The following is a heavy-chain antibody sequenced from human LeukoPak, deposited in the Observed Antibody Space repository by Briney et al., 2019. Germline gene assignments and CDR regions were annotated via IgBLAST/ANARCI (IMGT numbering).Heavy chain of an antibody. CDR3: AGGDFRPPDYYFDY. CDR1: GGTFSSYA. CDR2: IIPILGIA. V-gene: IGHV1-69*04. J-gene: IGHJ4*02. Sequence: GASVKASCKASGGTFSSYAISWVRQAPGQGLEWMGRIIPILGIANYAQKFQGRVTITADKSTSTAYMELSSLRSEDTAVYYCAGGDFRPPDYYFDYWGQGTLVTVSS. D-gene: IGHD3-16*01.